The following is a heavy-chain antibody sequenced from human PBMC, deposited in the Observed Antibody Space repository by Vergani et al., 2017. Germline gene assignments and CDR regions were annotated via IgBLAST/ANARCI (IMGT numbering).Heavy chain of an antibody. CDR2: ISSSSSYT. J-gene: IGHJ4*02. CDR3: ARDTYGDSLYYLDY. CDR1: GFTFSDYY. Sequence: QVQLVESGGGLVKPGGSLRLSCAASGFTFSDYYMSWIRQAPGKGLEWVSYISSSSSYTNYADSVKGRFTISRDNAKNSLYLQMNSLRAEDTAVYYCARDTYGDSLYYLDYWGQGTLVTVSS. V-gene: IGHV3-11*05. D-gene: IGHD4-17*01.